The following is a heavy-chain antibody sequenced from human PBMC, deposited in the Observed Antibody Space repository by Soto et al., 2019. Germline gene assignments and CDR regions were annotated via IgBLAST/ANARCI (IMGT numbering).Heavy chain of an antibody. V-gene: IGHV1-8*01. CDR1: GYTFTSCD. D-gene: IGHD6-13*01. Sequence: GASVKVSCKASGYTFTSCDINWVRQATGQGLEWMGWMNPNSGNTGYAQKFQGRVTMTRNTSISTAYMELSSLRSEDTAVYYCAREHSSSWRFDYWGQGTLVTVSS. CDR2: MNPNSGNT. CDR3: AREHSSSWRFDY. J-gene: IGHJ4*02.